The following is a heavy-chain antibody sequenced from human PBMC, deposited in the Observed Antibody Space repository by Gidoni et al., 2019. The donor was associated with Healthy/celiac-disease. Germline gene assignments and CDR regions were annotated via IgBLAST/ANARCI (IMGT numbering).Heavy chain of an antibody. D-gene: IGHD3-3*01. CDR3: ARAYYDFWSGFPTYYGMDV. J-gene: IGHJ6*02. Sequence: QVQLRESGPGLVKPSGTLSPPCAVSGGSITSSNWWSWVRQPPGKGLEWIGEIYHSGSTTYNPSLKSRVTISVDKSKNQFSLKLSSVTAADTAVYYYARAYYDFWSGFPTYYGMDVWGQGTTVTVSS. V-gene: IGHV4-4*02. CDR1: GGSITSSNW. CDR2: IYHSGST.